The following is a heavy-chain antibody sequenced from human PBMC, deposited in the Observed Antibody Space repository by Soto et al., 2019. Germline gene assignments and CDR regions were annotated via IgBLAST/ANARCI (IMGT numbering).Heavy chain of an antibody. CDR1: GGSISSGGYC. D-gene: IGHD3-3*01. V-gene: IGHV4-31*03. CDR2: ISYSGST. J-gene: IGHJ6*02. CDR3: ASVPRITILGPVNAPLAHYYRMDV. Sequence: SETLSLTSTVSGGSISSGGYCWSWIRQHPWKGLEEIVYISYSGSTYYNPSLKIRVTISIDTAKNQFSLKLSSVTAAETAVSYCASVPRITILGPVNAPLAHYYRMDVSGQGTTVTVPS.